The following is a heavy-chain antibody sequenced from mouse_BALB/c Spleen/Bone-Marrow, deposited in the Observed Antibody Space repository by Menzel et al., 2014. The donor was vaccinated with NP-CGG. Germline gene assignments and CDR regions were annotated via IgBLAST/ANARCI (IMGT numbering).Heavy chain of an antibody. J-gene: IGHJ3*01. CDR1: GYTFTSYW. Sequence: QVQLQQSGAELAKPGASVEMSCKASGYTFTSYWMHWVKQRPGQGLEWIGYINPSTGYTEYNQKFKDKATLTADKSSSTAYMQLSSLTSEDSAVYYCARLGDYDAFAYWGQGTLVTVSA. CDR2: INPSTGYT. D-gene: IGHD2-4*01. CDR3: ARLGDYDAFAY. V-gene: IGHV1-7*01.